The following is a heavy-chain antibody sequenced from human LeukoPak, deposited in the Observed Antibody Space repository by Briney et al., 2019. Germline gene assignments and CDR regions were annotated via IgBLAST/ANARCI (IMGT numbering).Heavy chain of an antibody. J-gene: IGHJ4*02. D-gene: IGHD5-18*01. CDR2: ISGSGGST. V-gene: IGHV3-23*01. CDR1: GFTFSSYA. CDR3: AKGDGYSYGLRDYYFDY. Sequence: GGSLRLSCAASGFTFSSYAMSWVRQAPGKGLEWVSAISGSGGSTYYADSVKGRFTISRDNSKNTLYLQMNSLRAEDTAVYYCAKGDGYSYGLRDYYFDYWGQGTLVTVSS.